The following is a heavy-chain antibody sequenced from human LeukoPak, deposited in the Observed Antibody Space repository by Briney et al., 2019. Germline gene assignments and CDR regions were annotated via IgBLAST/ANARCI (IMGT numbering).Heavy chain of an antibody. Sequence: SETLSLTCTVSGGSISGYYWSWLRQPPGKGLEWVGYIYYSGSTNYNPSLKSRVTISVDTSKNQFSLKLSSVTAADTAVYYCARVPSSGPLYYYYGMDVWGQGTTVTVSS. CDR3: ARVPSSGPLYYYYGMDV. J-gene: IGHJ6*02. CDR1: GGSISGYY. V-gene: IGHV4-59*08. D-gene: IGHD3-10*01. CDR2: IYYSGST.